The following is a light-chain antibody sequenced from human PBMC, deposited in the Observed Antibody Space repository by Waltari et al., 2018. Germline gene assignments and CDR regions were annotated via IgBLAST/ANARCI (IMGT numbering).Light chain of an antibody. CDR3: QVWDIASDPSVV. V-gene: IGLV3-21*03. J-gene: IGLJ2*01. Sequence: SYVLTQPPSVSVAPGRTARITCGGNNIGTKTAHWYQQKPGQAPVMVGYDDIDRPSGIPERFSGSNPGNTATLIINRVEAGDEADYYCQVWDIASDPSVVFGGGTKLTVL. CDR1: NIGTKT. CDR2: DDI.